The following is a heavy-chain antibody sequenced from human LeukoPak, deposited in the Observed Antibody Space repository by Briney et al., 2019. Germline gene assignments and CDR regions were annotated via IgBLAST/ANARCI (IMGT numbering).Heavy chain of an antibody. D-gene: IGHD2-2*01. V-gene: IGHV1-18*01. Sequence: ASVKVSCKASGYTFTSYGISWVRQAPGQGLEWMGWISAYNGNTNYAQKFQGRVTMTEDTSTDTAYMELSSLRSEDTAVYYCATEDVVVPAAIVYWGQGTLVTVSS. J-gene: IGHJ4*02. CDR3: ATEDVVVPAAIVY. CDR1: GYTFTSYG. CDR2: ISAYNGNT.